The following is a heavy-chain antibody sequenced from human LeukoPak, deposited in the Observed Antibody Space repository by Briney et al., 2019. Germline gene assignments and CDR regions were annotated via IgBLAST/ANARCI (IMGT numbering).Heavy chain of an antibody. V-gene: IGHV3-53*05. CDR2: IYSAGDT. CDR1: GFTVSGTY. Sequence: PGGSLRLSCAASGFTVSGTYMSWVRQAPGKGLEWVSVIYSAGDTFSADSVKGRFTISRDNSKNTVYLQMNSLRAEDTAVYYCAAPGVPAATYYFDYWGQGTLVTVSS. J-gene: IGHJ4*02. D-gene: IGHD2-2*01. CDR3: AAPGVPAATYYFDY.